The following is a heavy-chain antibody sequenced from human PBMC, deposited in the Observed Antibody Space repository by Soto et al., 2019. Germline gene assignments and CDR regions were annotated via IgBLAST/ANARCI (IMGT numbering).Heavy chain of an antibody. V-gene: IGHV1-3*05. J-gene: IGHJ4*02. CDR1: GYTFSSYA. CDR3: ARVDGTY. D-gene: IGHD1-26*01. Sequence: QVQLVQSGAEEKKPGASVKVSCKASGYTFSSYAIHWVRQAPGQGLEWMGWINAGNGNTKYSQKFQGKVTITRDTSASTAYMELNSLRSEDTAVSYCARVDGTYWGQGTLVTVSS. CDR2: INAGNGNT.